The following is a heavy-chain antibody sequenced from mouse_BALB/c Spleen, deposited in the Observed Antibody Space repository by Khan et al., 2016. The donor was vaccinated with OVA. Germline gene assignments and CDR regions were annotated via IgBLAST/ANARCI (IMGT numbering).Heavy chain of an antibody. CDR2: INPTNGYT. V-gene: IGHV1-4*01. J-gene: IGHJ3*01. CDR1: GYTFTSYT. D-gene: IGHD2-14*01. Sequence: QVQLKESGAELARPGASVKMPCKASGYTFTSYTMHWVKQRPGQGLDWIGYINPTNGYTNYNQKFKDKATLTADKSSSTAYMQLSSLTSDDSAVYYCSRDGAYYRNDGWFAYWGQGTLVTVSA. CDR3: SRDGAYYRNDGWFAY.